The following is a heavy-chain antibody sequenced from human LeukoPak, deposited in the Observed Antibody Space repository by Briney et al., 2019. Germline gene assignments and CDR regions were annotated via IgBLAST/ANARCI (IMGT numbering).Heavy chain of an antibody. D-gene: IGHD1-26*01. V-gene: IGHV1-2*02. CDR3: ARARGSYSFDY. Sequence: GASVKVSCKASGYTFTGYYMHWVRQAPGQGLEWMGWINPNSGGTYYAQKFQGRVTMTRETSISTAYMELSRLRSDDTAVYYCARARGSYSFDYWGQGTLVTVSS. CDR2: INPNSGGT. CDR1: GYTFTGYY. J-gene: IGHJ4*02.